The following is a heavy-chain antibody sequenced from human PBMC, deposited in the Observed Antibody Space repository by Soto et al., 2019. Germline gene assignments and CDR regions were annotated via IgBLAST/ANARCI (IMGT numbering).Heavy chain of an antibody. CDR3: ARDVLNYYDSSGYFNWFXP. CDR1: GYTITNYV. CDR2: ISAYNGNT. Sequence: ASVKVSCKASGYTITNYVISWVRQAPGQGLEWMGWISAYNGNTNYAQKLQGRVTMTTDTSTSTAYMELRSLRSDDTAVYYCARDVLNYYDSSGYFNWFXPWGQGTLVXVSS. J-gene: IGHJ5*02. V-gene: IGHV1-18*01. D-gene: IGHD3-22*01.